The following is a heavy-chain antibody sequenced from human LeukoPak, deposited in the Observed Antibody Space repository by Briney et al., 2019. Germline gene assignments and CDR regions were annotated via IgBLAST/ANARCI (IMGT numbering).Heavy chain of an antibody. CDR3: ARVDSSGWLIYGMDV. Sequence: GGSLRLSCAASGFTFSTYWMHWVRRAPGKGLVWVSRISTDGSVTSYADSVKGRFTISRDNAKNTLYLQMSSLRAEDTAVYYCARVDSSGWLIYGMDVWGQGTTVTVSS. V-gene: IGHV3-74*01. J-gene: IGHJ6*02. CDR1: GFTFSTYW. CDR2: ISTDGSVT. D-gene: IGHD6-19*01.